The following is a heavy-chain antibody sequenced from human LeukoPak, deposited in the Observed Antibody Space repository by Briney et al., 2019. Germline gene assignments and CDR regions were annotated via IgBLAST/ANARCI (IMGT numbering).Heavy chain of an antibody. CDR1: GGSFRGYY. CDR3: ARETGGYCSSGSCYSVAFEI. V-gene: IGHV4-59*01. Sequence: SETLSLTCAVYGGSFRGYYWSWIRQPPGKGLEWIGYIYYSGSTNYNPSLKSRVTISVDTSKNPFSLKLRTVTAADTAVYYCARETGGYCSSGSCYSVAFEIWGQGTMVTVSS. J-gene: IGHJ3*02. D-gene: IGHD2-15*01. CDR2: IYYSGST.